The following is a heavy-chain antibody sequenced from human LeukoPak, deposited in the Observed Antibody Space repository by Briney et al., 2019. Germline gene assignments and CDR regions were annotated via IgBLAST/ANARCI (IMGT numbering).Heavy chain of an antibody. Sequence: PSETLSLTCTVSGGSISSYYWSWIRQPAGKGLEWIGYIYYSGSTNYNPSLKSRVTISVDTSKNQFSLKLSSVTAADTAVYYCARHGGYSSGWDHFDYWGQGTLVTVSS. D-gene: IGHD6-19*01. V-gene: IGHV4-59*08. CDR2: IYYSGST. CDR3: ARHGGYSSGWDHFDY. J-gene: IGHJ4*02. CDR1: GGSISSYY.